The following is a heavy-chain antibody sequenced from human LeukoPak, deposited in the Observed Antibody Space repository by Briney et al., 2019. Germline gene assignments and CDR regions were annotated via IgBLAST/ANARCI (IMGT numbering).Heavy chain of an antibody. CDR2: IYYSGST. J-gene: IGHJ6*03. Sequence: PSETLSLTCTVSGGSINSHTFYWAWIRQPPGKGLEWIGNIYYSGSTYYNPSLKSRVTISITTSKNQFSLNLTFVSAADRAVYYCARMVRGIILGPNYYSYSMDVWGKGATVTVSS. CDR1: GGSINSHTFY. V-gene: IGHV4-39*01. CDR3: ARMVRGIILGPNYYSYSMDV. D-gene: IGHD3-10*01.